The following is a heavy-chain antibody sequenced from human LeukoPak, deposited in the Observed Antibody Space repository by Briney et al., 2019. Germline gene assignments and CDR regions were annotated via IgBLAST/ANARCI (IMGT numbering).Heavy chain of an antibody. Sequence: GGSLRLSCAASGFTFSNAWMSWVRQAPGKGLEWVGRIKSKIDGGTTDYAAPVKGRFTISRDDSKNTLYLQMNSLKTEDTAVYYCTTDGAYSGYDPAGYFDYWGQGTLVTVSS. CDR3: TTDGAYSGYDPAGYFDY. J-gene: IGHJ4*02. D-gene: IGHD5-12*01. CDR2: IKSKIDGGTT. CDR1: GFTFSNAW. V-gene: IGHV3-15*01.